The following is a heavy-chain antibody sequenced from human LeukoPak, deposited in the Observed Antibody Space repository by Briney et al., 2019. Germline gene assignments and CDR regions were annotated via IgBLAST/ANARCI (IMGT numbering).Heavy chain of an antibody. V-gene: IGHV3-48*01. CDR3: ARRRGYYDSSGYYSLPFDY. CDR2: ISSSSSTI. CDR1: GFTFRSYS. D-gene: IGHD3-22*01. J-gene: IGHJ4*02. Sequence: PGGSLRLSCAASGFTFRSYSMNWVRQAPGKGLEWVSYISSSSSTIYYADSVKGRFTISRDNAKNSLYLQMNSLRAEDTAVYYCARRRGYYDSSGYYSLPFDYWGQGTLVTVSS.